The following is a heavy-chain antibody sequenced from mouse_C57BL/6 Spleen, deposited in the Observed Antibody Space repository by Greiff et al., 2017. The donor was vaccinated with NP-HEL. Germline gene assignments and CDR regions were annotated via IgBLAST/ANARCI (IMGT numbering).Heavy chain of an antibody. CDR3: ASGEVAEWYFDV. J-gene: IGHJ1*03. D-gene: IGHD1-1*02. CDR2: IDPEDGET. V-gene: IGHV14-2*01. CDR1: GFNIKDYY. Sequence: VQLKESGAELVKPGASVKLSCTASGFNIKDYYMHWVKQRTEQGLEWIGRIDPEDGETKYAPKFQGKATITADTSSNTAHLQLSSLTSEDTAVYYCASGEVAEWYFDVWGTRTTVTVSS.